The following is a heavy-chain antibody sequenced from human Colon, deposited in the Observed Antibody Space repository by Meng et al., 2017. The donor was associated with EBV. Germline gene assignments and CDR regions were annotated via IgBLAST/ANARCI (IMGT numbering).Heavy chain of an antibody. Sequence: QVQLVESGGGVVQPGRXXRLSCAASGFTFSGYGLHWVRQAPGKGLEWVAIISFDGSEKYYADSVKGRFTISRDNSKSTLYLQMNSLRVEDTAVYYCAKGRSRPDYWGQGTLVTVSS. V-gene: IGHV3-30*18. J-gene: IGHJ4*02. CDR1: GFTFSGYG. CDR2: ISFDGSEK. CDR3: AKGRSRPDY. D-gene: IGHD6-6*01.